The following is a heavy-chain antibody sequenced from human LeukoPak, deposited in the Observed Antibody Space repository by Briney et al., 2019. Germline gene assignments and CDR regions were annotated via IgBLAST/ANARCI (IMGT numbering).Heavy chain of an antibody. CDR2: INQDESVK. CDR1: GFTFTNYW. J-gene: IGHJ4*02. D-gene: IGHD5/OR15-5a*01. V-gene: IGHV3-7*01. CDR3: ARDPGSSAFDY. Sequence: GGSLRLSCAASGFTFTNYWMTWVRQAPGKGLEFVANINQDESVKNYVDSVKGRFTISRDNAENSLHLQINSLRVEDTAVYYCARDPGSSAFDYWGQGTLVTVSS.